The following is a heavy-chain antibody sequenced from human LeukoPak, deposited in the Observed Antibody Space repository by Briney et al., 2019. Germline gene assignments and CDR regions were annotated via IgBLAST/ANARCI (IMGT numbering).Heavy chain of an antibody. CDR3: ARAGPDFWSGYPLTS. J-gene: IGHJ5*02. D-gene: IGHD3-3*01. CDR1: GGSISSYY. Sequence: SETLSLTCTVSGGSISSYYWSWIRQPAGKGLEWIGRIYTSGSTNHNPSLKSRVTMSVDTSKNQFSLKLSSVTAADTAVYYCARAGPDFWSGYPLTSWGQGTLVTVSS. V-gene: IGHV4-4*07. CDR2: IYTSGST.